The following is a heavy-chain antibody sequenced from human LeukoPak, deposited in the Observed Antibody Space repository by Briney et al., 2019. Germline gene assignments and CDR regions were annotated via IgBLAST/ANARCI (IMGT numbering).Heavy chain of an antibody. Sequence: GGSLRLSCAASGFNFNDYYMSWIRQAPGEGLEWVSYIGSSGGTIYYADSVKGRFTISRDNAKNSLYLQMNSLRDEDTAVYYCARGVRGYSYGSRFDYWGQGTLVTVSS. CDR3: ARGVRGYSYGSRFDY. V-gene: IGHV3-11*04. CDR1: GFNFNDYY. J-gene: IGHJ4*02. CDR2: IGSSGGTI. D-gene: IGHD5-18*01.